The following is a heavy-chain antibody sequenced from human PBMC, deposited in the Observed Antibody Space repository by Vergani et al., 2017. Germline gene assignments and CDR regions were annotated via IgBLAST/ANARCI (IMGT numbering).Heavy chain of an antibody. D-gene: IGHD2-2*01. CDR2: INPNSGGT. CDR3: ARAGYCSSTSCYPRR. CDR1: GYTFTGYY. Sequence: QVQLVQSGAEVKKPGASVEVSCKASGYTFTGYYMHWVRQAPGQGLEWMGWINPNSGGTNYAQKFQGRVTMTRDTSISTAYMELSRLRSDDTAVYYCARAGYCSSTSCYPRRGGQGTLVTVSS. V-gene: IGHV1-2*02. J-gene: IGHJ4*02.